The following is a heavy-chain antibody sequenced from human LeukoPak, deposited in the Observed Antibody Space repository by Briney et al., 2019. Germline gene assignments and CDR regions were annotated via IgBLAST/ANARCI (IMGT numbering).Heavy chain of an antibody. J-gene: IGHJ1*01. Sequence: PGGSLRLSCAASGFSVSSNHMTWVRQAPGKGLEWVSTIYYDGNTYYADSVQGRFTISRDNSKNKLYFQMNSLRAEDTAVYYCATGTDAYKSGCWGLGTLVTVSS. CDR3: ATGTDAYKSGC. CDR2: IYYDGNT. D-gene: IGHD5-24*01. V-gene: IGHV3-66*01. CDR1: GFSVSSNH.